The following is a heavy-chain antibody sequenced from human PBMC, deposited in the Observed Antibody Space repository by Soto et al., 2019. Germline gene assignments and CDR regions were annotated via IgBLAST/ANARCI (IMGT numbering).Heavy chain of an antibody. Sequence: PSETLSLTCTVSGGSISSYYWSWIRQPPGKGLEWIGYIYYSGSTNYNPSLKSRVTISVDTSKNQFSLKLSSVTAADTAVYYCARVYGFWIPPGYYYYGMDVWGQGTTVTVSS. V-gene: IGHV4-59*01. CDR2: IYYSGST. CDR1: GGSISSYY. D-gene: IGHD3-3*01. J-gene: IGHJ6*02. CDR3: ARVYGFWIPPGYYYYGMDV.